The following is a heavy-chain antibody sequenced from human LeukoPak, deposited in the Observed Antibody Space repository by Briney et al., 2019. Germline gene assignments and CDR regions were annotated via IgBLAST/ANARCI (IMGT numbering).Heavy chain of an antibody. CDR2: IHHSGST. CDR3: AREHKITIFGVVIIRVGGYYFDY. CDR1: GYSISSGYY. V-gene: IGHV4-38-2*02. J-gene: IGHJ4*02. Sequence: SETLSLTCTVSGYSISSGYYWGWIRQPPGKGLEWIGSIHHSGSTYYNPSLKSRVTISVDTSKNQFSLKLSSVTAADTAVYYCAREHKITIFGVVIIRVGGYYFDYWGQGTLVTVSS. D-gene: IGHD3-3*01.